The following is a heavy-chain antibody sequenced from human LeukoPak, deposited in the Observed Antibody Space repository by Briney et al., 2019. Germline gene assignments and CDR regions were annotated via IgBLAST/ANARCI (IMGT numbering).Heavy chain of an antibody. J-gene: IGHJ4*02. Sequence: ASVKVSCKASGYTFSDYTINWVRQAPGQGLEWVGGIIPIFGTANYAQKFQGRVTITADESTSTAYMELSSLRSEDTAVYYCARGTGLRGYFDYWGQGTLVTVSS. CDR1: GYTFSDYT. D-gene: IGHD5-12*01. V-gene: IGHV1-69*13. CDR3: ARGTGLRGYFDY. CDR2: IIPIFGTA.